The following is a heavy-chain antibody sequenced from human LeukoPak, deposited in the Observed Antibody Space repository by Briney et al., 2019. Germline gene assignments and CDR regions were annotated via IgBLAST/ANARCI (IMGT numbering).Heavy chain of an antibody. V-gene: IGHV1-69*05. CDR1: GGTFSSYA. D-gene: IGHD3-22*01. CDR3: ARDDCHYDCSGYWEN. J-gene: IGHJ4*02. CDR2: IIPIFGTA. Sequence: ASVKVSCKASGGTFSSYAISWVRQAPGQGLEWMGRIIPIFGTANYAQKFQGRVTITTDESTSTAYMELSSLRSADTAVYYCARDDCHYDCSGYWENGGRGTLVTVST.